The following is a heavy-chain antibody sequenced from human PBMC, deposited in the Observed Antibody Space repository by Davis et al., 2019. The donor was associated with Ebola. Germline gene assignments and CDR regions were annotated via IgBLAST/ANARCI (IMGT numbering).Heavy chain of an antibody. Sequence: ASVPVSCMASLYTFPSHYMHWVRQAPRQGLEWMGIINPSGGSTSYAQKFQGRVTMTRDTSTSTVYMELSSLRSEDTAVYYCARDAAHILSLFDYWGQGTLVTVSS. J-gene: IGHJ4*02. CDR3: ARDAAHILSLFDY. D-gene: IGHD5/OR15-5a*01. CDR2: INPSGGST. CDR1: LYTFPSHY. V-gene: IGHV1-46*01.